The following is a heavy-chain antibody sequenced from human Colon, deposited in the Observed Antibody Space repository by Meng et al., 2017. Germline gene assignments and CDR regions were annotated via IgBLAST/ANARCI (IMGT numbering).Heavy chain of an antibody. Sequence: EVQLVESGGGLVEPGGSLRLSCAASGFIFNNYRMNWVRQAPATVLDWVSVLDYGGISTSSAPSFPGRFTISRDNAKNSVSLQMNNLRAEDTAVYYCVREEYDPRDFWGQGTLVTVSS. CDR1: GFIFNNYR. V-gene: IGHV3-21*01. D-gene: IGHD3-16*01. J-gene: IGHJ4*02. CDR3: VREEYDPRDF. CDR2: LDYGGIST.